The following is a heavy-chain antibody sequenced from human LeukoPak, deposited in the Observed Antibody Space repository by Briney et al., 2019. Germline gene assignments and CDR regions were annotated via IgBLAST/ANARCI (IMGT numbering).Heavy chain of an antibody. D-gene: IGHD6-19*01. J-gene: IGHJ4*02. CDR3: ASGWRFFDY. Sequence: ALVKVSSKPSGSTFTRYGISWVRQAPGPRLEWMGWISAYNGNTNYAQKLQGRVTMTTDTSTSTAYMELRSLRSDDTAVYYCASGWRFFDYWGQGTLVTVSS. V-gene: IGHV1-18*04. CDR1: GSTFTRYG. CDR2: ISAYNGNT.